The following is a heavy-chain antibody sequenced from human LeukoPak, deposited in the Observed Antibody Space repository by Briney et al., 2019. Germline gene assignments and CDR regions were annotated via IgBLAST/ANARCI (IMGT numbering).Heavy chain of an antibody. CDR3: ATLVVSSFYV. CDR2: IYSGGST. D-gene: IGHD2-15*01. Sequence: NYMSWVRQAPGKGLEWVSVIYSGGSTYYADSVKGRFTISRHNPKNTLYLQMTSLRAEDTAVYYCATLVVSSFYVWGQGTTVTVSS. J-gene: IGHJ6*02. V-gene: IGHV3-53*04. CDR1: NY.